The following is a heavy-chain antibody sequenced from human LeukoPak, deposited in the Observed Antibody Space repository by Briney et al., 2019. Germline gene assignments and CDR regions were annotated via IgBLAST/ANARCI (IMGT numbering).Heavy chain of an antibody. J-gene: IGHJ4*02. V-gene: IGHV3-30*18. CDR2: VSYDGSNQ. CDR3: AKDRATPRSRTPSYYFDY. Sequence: AGGSLRLSCAASGFIFSSYGMHWVRQAPGKGLEWVAVVSYDGSNQYYADSVKGRFTISRDNSKNTLYLQMNSLRGEDTAVYYCAKDRATPRSRTPSYYFDYWGQGSLVTVSS. CDR1: GFIFSSYG.